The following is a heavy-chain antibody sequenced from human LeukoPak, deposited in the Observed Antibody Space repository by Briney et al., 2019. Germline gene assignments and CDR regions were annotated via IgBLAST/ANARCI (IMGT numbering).Heavy chain of an antibody. CDR1: GGPCSSYA. J-gene: IGHJ4*02. Sequence: KVYCKASGGPCSSYAITWVRQAPGQGLERMGRIIPIFGTANDAQKFQGRVTITADESTSTADMELSSLRSEDTAVYYCARLSDYYFDYWGQGTLVTVSS. D-gene: IGHD3/OR15-3a*01. CDR3: ARLSDYYFDY. CDR2: IIPIFGTA. V-gene: IGHV1-69*15.